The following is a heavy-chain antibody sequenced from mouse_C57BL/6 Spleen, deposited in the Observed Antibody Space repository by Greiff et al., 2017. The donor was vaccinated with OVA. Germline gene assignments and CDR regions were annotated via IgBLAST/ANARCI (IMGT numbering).Heavy chain of an antibody. CDR3: ARCDDPYYYAMDY. Sequence: VQLHQSGAELMKPGASVKLSCKATGYTFTGYWIAWVKQRPGHGLEWIGEILPGSGSTNYTEKFKGQATFTTDTSSNTAYMQRISLTTEDSAIYYCARCDDPYYYAMDYWGQGTSVTVAS. V-gene: IGHV1-9*01. D-gene: IGHD2-12*01. J-gene: IGHJ4*01. CDR1: GYTFTGYW. CDR2: ILPGSGST.